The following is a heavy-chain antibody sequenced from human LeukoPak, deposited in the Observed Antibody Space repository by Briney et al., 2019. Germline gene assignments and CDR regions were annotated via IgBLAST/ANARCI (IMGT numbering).Heavy chain of an antibody. CDR2: INPNSGGT. CDR3: ARRYCSGGSRSVDY. D-gene: IGHD2-15*01. J-gene: IGHJ4*02. V-gene: IGHV1-2*02. Sequence: GASVKVSCKASGYTFTGYYMHWVRQAPGQGLEWMGWINPNSGGTNYAQKFQGRVTMTRDTSISTAYMELSRLRSDDTAVYYCARRYCSGGSRSVDYWGQGTLVTVSS. CDR1: GYTFTGYY.